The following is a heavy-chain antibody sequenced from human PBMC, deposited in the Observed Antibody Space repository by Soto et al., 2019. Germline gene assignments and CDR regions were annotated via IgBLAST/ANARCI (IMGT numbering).Heavy chain of an antibody. CDR3: ASGLSAAGFAP. Sequence: ASVKVSCKASGYTFTSYYMHWVRQAPGQGLEWMGIINPSGGSTSYAQKFQGRVTMTRDTSTNTVYMELSSLRSEDTAVYYCASGLSAAGFAPWGQGTLVTVSS. CDR1: GYTFTSYY. CDR2: INPSGGST. J-gene: IGHJ5*02. D-gene: IGHD6-25*01. V-gene: IGHV1-46*03.